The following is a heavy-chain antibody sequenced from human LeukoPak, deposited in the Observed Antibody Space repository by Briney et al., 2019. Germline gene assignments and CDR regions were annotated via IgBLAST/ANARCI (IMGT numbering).Heavy chain of an antibody. Sequence: GSLRLSCVASGFTFSSSWMSWVRRAPGKGLEWVANIKQDGTEEYYVDSVRGRFSISKDNAKNSLYLQMNSLRAEDTAVYYCARDPCHGALDYWGQGALVTVSS. J-gene: IGHJ4*02. CDR3: ARDPCHGALDY. CDR2: IKQDGTEE. D-gene: IGHD2-2*01. V-gene: IGHV3-7*03. CDR1: GFTFSSSW.